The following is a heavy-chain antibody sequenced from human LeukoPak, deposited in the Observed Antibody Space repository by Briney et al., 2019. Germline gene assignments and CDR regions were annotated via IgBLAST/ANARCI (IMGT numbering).Heavy chain of an antibody. Sequence: PGGSLRLSCAASGFTFSNAWMSWVRQAPGKGLEWVGRIKSKTDGGTTDYAAPVKGRFTISRDDSKNTLYLQMNSLKTEDTAVYYCTTAFGQSSRLLMRGGDAFDIWGQGTMVTVSS. J-gene: IGHJ3*02. D-gene: IGHD2-21*02. V-gene: IGHV3-15*01. CDR2: IKSKTDGGTT. CDR3: TTAFGQSSRLLMRGGDAFDI. CDR1: GFTFSNAW.